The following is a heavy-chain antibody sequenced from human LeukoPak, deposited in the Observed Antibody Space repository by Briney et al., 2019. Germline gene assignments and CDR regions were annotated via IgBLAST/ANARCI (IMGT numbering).Heavy chain of an antibody. CDR2: INPDATII. CDR3: VRDLWRVTTPGNDFDH. J-gene: IGHJ4*02. D-gene: IGHD1-1*01. Sequence: GGSLRLSCAASGFTFSRYWMHWVRQVPGKGLVWVSRINPDATIITYADSVRGRFTISRDNAKNTLYLQLSNLRAEDTAVYYGVRDLWRVTTPGNDFDHGGQGTLFTV. CDR1: GFTFSRYW. V-gene: IGHV3-74*01.